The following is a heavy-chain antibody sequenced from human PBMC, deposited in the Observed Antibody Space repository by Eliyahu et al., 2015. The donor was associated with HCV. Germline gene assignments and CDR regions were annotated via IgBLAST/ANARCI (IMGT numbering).Heavy chain of an antibody. Sequence: QITLRESGPALVTPTQSVTLTCTFSGFSLTTGGVGVGWIRQPPGKAPEWLAVIYSDDDKRYSPSLRSRLAITKDTSRNQVALTMTHMLPLDTATYYCAHRGGGSGWDQGHYNHWGQGTLVTVS. CDR2: IYSDDDK. CDR1: GFSLTTGGVG. J-gene: IGHJ4*02. V-gene: IGHV2-5*02. CDR3: AHRGGGSGWDQGHYNH. D-gene: IGHD6-19*01.